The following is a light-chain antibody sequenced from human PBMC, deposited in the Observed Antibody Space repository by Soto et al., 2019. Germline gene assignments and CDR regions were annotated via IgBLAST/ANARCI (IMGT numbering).Light chain of an antibody. CDR1: QGVTTN. J-gene: IGKJ5*01. V-gene: IGKV3-15*01. CDR3: QQYNNWPFS. CDR2: DVS. Sequence: EIVMTQSPASLSVSPGERVTLSCRAGQGVTTNFACYQQKSGQSPRLLIYDVSTRATGVPARFSGTGSETDFTLTISGLQSEDSAVYFCQQYNNWPFSFGQGTRLEI.